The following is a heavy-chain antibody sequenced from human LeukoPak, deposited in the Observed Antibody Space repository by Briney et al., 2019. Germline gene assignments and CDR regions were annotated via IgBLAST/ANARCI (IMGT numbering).Heavy chain of an antibody. V-gene: IGHV3-30*18. Sequence: GGSLRLSCAASGFTFSSYGMHWVRHAPGKGLEWVAVISYDGSNKYYADSVKGRFTISRDNSKNTLYLQMNSLRAEDTAVYYCAKDQEQQLVLAFFDYWGQGTLVTVSS. CDR2: ISYDGSNK. CDR3: AKDQEQQLVLAFFDY. J-gene: IGHJ4*02. CDR1: GFTFSSYG. D-gene: IGHD6-13*01.